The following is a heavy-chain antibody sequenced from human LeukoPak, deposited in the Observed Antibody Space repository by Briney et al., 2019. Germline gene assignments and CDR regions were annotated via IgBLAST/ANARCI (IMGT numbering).Heavy chain of an antibody. CDR3: STCLSRVGTRYFGMDV. J-gene: IGHJ6*02. V-gene: IGHV3-15*01. Sequence: PGGSLRLSCAASGFTFSNAWMIWVRQAPGKGLEWIGSIKTKTDAGTTDYAAPVKGRFTISRDDSKNTVYLLMNSLKTEDTAVYYCSTCLSRVGTRYFGMDVWGQGTTVTVSS. CDR2: IKTKTDAGTT. CDR1: GFTFSNAW. D-gene: IGHD3-10*01.